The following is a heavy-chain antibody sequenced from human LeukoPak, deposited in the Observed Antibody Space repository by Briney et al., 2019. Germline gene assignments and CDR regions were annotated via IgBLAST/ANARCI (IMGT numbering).Heavy chain of an antibody. Sequence: ASVKVSCKASGYTFTGYYMHWVRQAPGQGLEWMGWINPNSGGTNYAQKFQGRVTMTRDTSISTAYMELSGLRSDDTAVYYCARPVVPAAISWFDPWGQGTLVTVSS. V-gene: IGHV1-2*02. J-gene: IGHJ5*02. CDR1: GYTFTGYY. CDR3: ARPVVPAAISWFDP. CDR2: INPNSGGT. D-gene: IGHD2-2*01.